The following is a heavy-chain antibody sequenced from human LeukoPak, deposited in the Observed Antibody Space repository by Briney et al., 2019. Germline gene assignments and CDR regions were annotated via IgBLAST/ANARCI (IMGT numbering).Heavy chain of an antibody. CDR3: ARGRYSSGWHYYYYMDV. CDR1: GFTFSSYW. J-gene: IGHJ6*03. D-gene: IGHD6-19*01. Sequence: GGSLRLSCAASGFTFSSYWMSWVRQAPGKGLEWVANIKQDGSEKYYVDSVKGRFAISRDNAKNSLYLQMNSLRAEDTAVYYCARGRYSSGWHYYYYMDVWGKGTTVTVS. CDR2: IKQDGSEK. V-gene: IGHV3-7*01.